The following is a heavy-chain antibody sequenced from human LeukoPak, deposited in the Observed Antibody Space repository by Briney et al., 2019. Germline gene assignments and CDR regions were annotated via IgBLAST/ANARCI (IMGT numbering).Heavy chain of an antibody. J-gene: IGHJ4*02. V-gene: IGHV3-64D*09. Sequence: PGGSLRLSYSASGFTFSRYPMHWVRQAPGKGLEYVSAISGNGGSTYYADSVKGRFTIPRDNSKNTLYLQMSSLRTEDTAIYYCVKAQYDFWSGLDYWGQGTLVTVSS. CDR2: ISGNGGST. CDR3: VKAQYDFWSGLDY. CDR1: GFTFSRYP. D-gene: IGHD3-3*01.